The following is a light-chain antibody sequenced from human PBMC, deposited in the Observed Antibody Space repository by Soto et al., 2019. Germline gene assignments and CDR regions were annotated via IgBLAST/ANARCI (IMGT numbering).Light chain of an antibody. J-gene: IGKJ2*01. Sequence: DIQMTQSPSTLSASVGDRVTITCRASQSISSWLAWYQQKPGKAPKLLIYKASSLDSGVPSRFSGSGSGAEISLTTASLHLDDFAAYYWQEYNSYSFLGRGTKLEIK. CDR3: QEYNSYSF. V-gene: IGKV1-5*03. CDR2: KAS. CDR1: QSISSW.